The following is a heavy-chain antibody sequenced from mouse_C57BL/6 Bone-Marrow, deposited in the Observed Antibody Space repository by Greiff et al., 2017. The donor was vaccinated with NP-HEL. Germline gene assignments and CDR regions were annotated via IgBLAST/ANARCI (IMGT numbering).Heavy chain of an antibody. Sequence: VQLQQPGAELVRPGTSVKLSCKASGYTFTSYWMHWVKQRPGQGLEWIGVIDPSDSYTNYNQKFKGKATLTVDTSSSTAYMQLSSLTSEYSAVYYCARGGYYYFDYWGQGTTLTVSS. CDR3: ARGGYYYFDY. D-gene: IGHD2-3*01. V-gene: IGHV1-59*01. J-gene: IGHJ2*01. CDR1: GYTFTSYW. CDR2: IDPSDSYT.